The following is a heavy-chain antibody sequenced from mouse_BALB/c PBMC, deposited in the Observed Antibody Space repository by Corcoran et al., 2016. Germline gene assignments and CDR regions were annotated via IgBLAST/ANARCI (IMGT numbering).Heavy chain of an antibody. CDR2: INPYNGAT. Sequence: EVQLQQSGPELVKPWASGKISCKASGYSFTGYYMHWVKQSHVKSLEWIGRINPYNGATSYNQNFKDKASLTVDKSSSTAYMELHSLTSEDSAVYYCARDYGSSYYAMDYLGQGTSVTVSS. V-gene: IGHV1-26*01. D-gene: IGHD1-1*01. CDR1: GYSFTGYY. CDR3: ARDYGSSYYAMDY. J-gene: IGHJ4*01.